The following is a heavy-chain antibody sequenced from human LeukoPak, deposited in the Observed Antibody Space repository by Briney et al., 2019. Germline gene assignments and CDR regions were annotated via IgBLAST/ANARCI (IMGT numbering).Heavy chain of an antibody. D-gene: IGHD5-18*01. CDR2: IYYSGST. J-gene: IGHJ4*02. Sequence: PSETLSLTCTVSGGSISSSSCYWGWIRQPPGKGLEWIGSIYYSGSTYYNPSLKSRVTISVDTSKNQFSLKLSSVTAADTAVYYCARLPFRGYSYGYQIDYWGQGTLVTVSS. CDR1: GGSISSSSCY. V-gene: IGHV4-39*01. CDR3: ARLPFRGYSYGYQIDY.